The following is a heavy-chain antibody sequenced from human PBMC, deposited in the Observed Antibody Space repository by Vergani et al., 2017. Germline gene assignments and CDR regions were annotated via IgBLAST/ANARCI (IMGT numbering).Heavy chain of an antibody. Sequence: QFQLVQSGAEVKKPGASVKVSCKASGYTFTSYGISWVRQAPGQGLEWMGWISAYNGNTNYAQKLQGRVTMTTDTSTSTAYMELRSLRSDDTAVYYCARDPDIVVVXAAPYDYYYYGMDVWSQGTTVTVSS. D-gene: IGHD2-2*01. J-gene: IGHJ6*02. CDR1: GYTFTSYG. CDR3: ARDPDIVVVXAAPYDYYYYGMDV. V-gene: IGHV1-18*04. CDR2: ISAYNGNT.